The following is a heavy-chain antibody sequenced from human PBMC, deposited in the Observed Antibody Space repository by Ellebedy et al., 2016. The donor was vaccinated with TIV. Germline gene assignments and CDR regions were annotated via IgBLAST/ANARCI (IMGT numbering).Heavy chain of an antibody. CDR1: GFTVSSNY. V-gene: IGHV3-66*01. J-gene: IGHJ4*02. CDR2: IYSGGST. D-gene: IGHD5-18*01. Sequence: GESLKISCAASGFTVSSNYMSRVRQAPGKGLEWVSVIYSGGSTYYADSVKGRFTISRDNSKNTLYLQTNSLRDEDTAVYYCARKYIYGFNWGQGTLVTVSS. CDR3: ARKYIYGFN.